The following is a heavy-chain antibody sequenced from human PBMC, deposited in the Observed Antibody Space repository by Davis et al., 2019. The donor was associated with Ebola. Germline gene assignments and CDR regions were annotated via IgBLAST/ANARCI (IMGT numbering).Heavy chain of an antibody. CDR2: IYSSGST. CDR1: GGSLSNAY. V-gene: IGHV4-59*01. Sequence: MPSETLSLTCTVSGGSLSNAYWSWIRQPPGKGLEWIGYIYSSGSTNYNPSLKSRVTISVDTSKKQFSLKLSSVTAADTAVYYCARGAVAGLPFDYWGQGTLVTVSS. D-gene: IGHD6-19*01. CDR3: ARGAVAGLPFDY. J-gene: IGHJ4*02.